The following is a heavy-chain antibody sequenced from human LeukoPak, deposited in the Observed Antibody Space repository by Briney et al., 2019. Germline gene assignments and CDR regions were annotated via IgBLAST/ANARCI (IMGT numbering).Heavy chain of an antibody. V-gene: IGHV3-21*01. CDR3: ARDMREYYDIFTGYHTPSSPDY. Sequence: GGSLRLSCAASGFTFSSYSMNWVRQAPGKGLEWVSSISSSSSYIYYADSVKGRFTISRDDAKNSLYLQMNSLRAEDTAVYYCARDMREYYDIFTGYHTPSSPDYWGQGTLVTVSS. J-gene: IGHJ4*02. CDR1: GFTFSSYS. D-gene: IGHD3-9*01. CDR2: ISSSSSYI.